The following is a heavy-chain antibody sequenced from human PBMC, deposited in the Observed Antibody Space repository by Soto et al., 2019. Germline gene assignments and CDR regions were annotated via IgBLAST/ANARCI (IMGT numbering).Heavy chain of an antibody. D-gene: IGHD6-13*01. CDR1: GFTFSNYR. Sequence: QVQLVESGGGVVQPGRSLRLSCIASGFTFSNYRMHWVRQAPGKGLEWVAVISNDGTNKYYTDSVKGRFTISRDNSKKTQYLQMKHQRDDDTAGYSCAKEQRGMAVWGQGTMVIVS. CDR3: AKEQRGMAV. CDR2: ISNDGTNK. J-gene: IGHJ3*01. V-gene: IGHV3-30*18.